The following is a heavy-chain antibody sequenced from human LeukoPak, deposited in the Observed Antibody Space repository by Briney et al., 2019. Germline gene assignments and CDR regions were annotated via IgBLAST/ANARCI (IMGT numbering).Heavy chain of an antibody. CDR3: ARDGEQQLVPVY. J-gene: IGHJ4*02. D-gene: IGHD6-13*01. Sequence: PGRSLRLSCAASGFTFSSYAMHWVRQAPGKGLEWVAVISYDGSNKYYADSVKGRFTISRDDSKNTLYLQMNSLRAEDTAVYYCARDGEQQLVPVYWGQGTLVTVSS. V-gene: IGHV3-30*04. CDR1: GFTFSSYA. CDR2: ISYDGSNK.